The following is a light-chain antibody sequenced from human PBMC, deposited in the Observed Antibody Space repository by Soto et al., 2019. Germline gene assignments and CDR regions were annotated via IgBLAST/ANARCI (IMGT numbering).Light chain of an antibody. Sequence: QTVVTQEPSFSVSPGRTVTLTCRLSSGSVSTSYYPSWYQQTPGQAPRTLIYSTNTRSSGVPDRFSGSILGNKAALTITGAQADDESDYYCVLYMGSGVWVFGGGTKVTV. CDR2: STN. CDR1: SGSVSTSYY. CDR3: VLYMGSGVWV. J-gene: IGLJ3*02. V-gene: IGLV8-61*01.